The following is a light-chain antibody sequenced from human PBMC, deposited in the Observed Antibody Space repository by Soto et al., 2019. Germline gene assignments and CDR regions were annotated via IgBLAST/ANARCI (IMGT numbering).Light chain of an antibody. Sequence: DIVMTQSPDSLAVSLGERATINCKSSQSVLYSSNNKNYLAWYQQKPGQPPKLLIYWASTWESGVPDRFSGSGSGTDFTLTISSLQAEDVAAYYCQQYYSTPYTFGQGTKLEIK. CDR3: QQYYSTPYT. J-gene: IGKJ2*01. CDR1: QSVLYSSNNKNY. V-gene: IGKV4-1*01. CDR2: WAS.